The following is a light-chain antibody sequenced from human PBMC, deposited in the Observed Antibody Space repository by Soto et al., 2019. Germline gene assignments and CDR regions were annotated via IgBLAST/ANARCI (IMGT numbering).Light chain of an antibody. J-gene: IGLJ3*02. Sequence: QSVLTQPPSASGTPGQRVTISCSGSSSNIGSNYVYWYQQLPGTAPKLLIYRNNQRPSGVPDRFSGSKSGTSAALAISGLRSEDEADDYCAAWDDSLSDQVVFGGGTQLTVL. CDR3: AAWDDSLSDQVV. CDR1: SSNIGSNY. CDR2: RNN. V-gene: IGLV1-47*01.